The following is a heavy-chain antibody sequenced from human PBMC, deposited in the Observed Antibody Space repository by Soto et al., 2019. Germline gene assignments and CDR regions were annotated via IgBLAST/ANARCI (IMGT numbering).Heavy chain of an antibody. CDR1: GGSFSGYC. CDR3: DLLFNAY. V-gene: IGHV4-34*01. CDR2: INHSGST. Sequence: PSWNLALTCAVYGGSFSGYCWSWIRQPPGKGLEWIGEINHSGSTNYNPSLKSRVTISVDTSKNQFSLKLSSVTAADTAVYYCDLLFNAYWGQGTLVTVSS. D-gene: IGHD2-2*01. J-gene: IGHJ1*01.